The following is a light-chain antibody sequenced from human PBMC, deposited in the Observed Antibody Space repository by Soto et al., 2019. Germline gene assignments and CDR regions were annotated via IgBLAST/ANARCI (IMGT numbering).Light chain of an antibody. J-gene: IGLJ3*02. CDR2: DVS. Sequence: QSVLTQPRSVSGSPGQSVTISCTGTSSDVGGYNYVSWYQQHPGKAPKRVIYDVSKRPSGVPDRFSGSKSGNTASLTVSGLQAKYEADYSCCSYAGTYTHWVFGGGTKLTVL. CDR3: CSYAGTYTHWV. V-gene: IGLV2-11*01. CDR1: SSDVGGYNY.